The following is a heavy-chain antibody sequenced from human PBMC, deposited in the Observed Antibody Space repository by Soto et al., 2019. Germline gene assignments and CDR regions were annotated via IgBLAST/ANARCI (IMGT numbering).Heavy chain of an antibody. Sequence: LSLTCAASGFTFSSYWMSWVRQAPGKGLEWVANIKQDGSEKYYVDSVKGRFTISRDNAKNSLYLQMNSLRAEDTAVYYCARDTTFYYGDYEDFWGQGTLVTVSS. CDR2: IKQDGSEK. CDR3: ARDTTFYYGDYEDF. D-gene: IGHD4-17*01. J-gene: IGHJ4*02. V-gene: IGHV3-7*01. CDR1: GFTFSSYW.